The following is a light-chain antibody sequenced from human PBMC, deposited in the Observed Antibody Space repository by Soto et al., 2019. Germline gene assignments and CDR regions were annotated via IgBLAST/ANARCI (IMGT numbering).Light chain of an antibody. CDR1: SSDVGSYNL. CDR2: EGN. J-gene: IGLJ3*02. V-gene: IGLV2-23*01. Sequence: QSALTQPASVSGSPGQSITMSCAGASSDVGSYNLVSWYQQYPGKAPKLIIYEGNKRPSGVSNRFSGSGSGNTASLTISGLQAEEAADYYCCSYTGSSTSFGGGTKLTVL. CDR3: CSYTGSSTS.